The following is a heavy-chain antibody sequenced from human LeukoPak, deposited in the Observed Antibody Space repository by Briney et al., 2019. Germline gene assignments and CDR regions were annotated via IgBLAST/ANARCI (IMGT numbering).Heavy chain of an antibody. CDR2: IHHSGST. CDR1: GGSIVSSTFY. Sequence: SETLSLTCSVSGGSIVSSTFYWGWVRQPPGKGLEWIGIIHHSGSTYYNSSLKSRVTISVDTSKNTLSLKLNSVTAADTAVYYCASIIAAAGPYWYFDLWGRGTLVTVSS. D-gene: IGHD6-13*01. CDR3: ASIIAAAGPYWYFDL. J-gene: IGHJ2*01. V-gene: IGHV4-39*07.